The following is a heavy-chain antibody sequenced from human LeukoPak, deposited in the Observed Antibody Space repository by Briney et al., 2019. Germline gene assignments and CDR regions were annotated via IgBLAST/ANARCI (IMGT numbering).Heavy chain of an antibody. V-gene: IGHV3-30-3*01. Sequence: SGGSLRLSCAASGFTFSSYAMHWVRQAPGKGLEGVAVISYDGSNKYYADSVKGRFTISRDNSKNTLYLQMNSLRAEDTAVYYCARTMQDIVVVPAADEYYYYGMDVWGQGTTVTVSS. CDR3: ARTMQDIVVVPAADEYYYYGMDV. CDR1: GFTFSSYA. D-gene: IGHD2-2*01. CDR2: ISYDGSNK. J-gene: IGHJ6*02.